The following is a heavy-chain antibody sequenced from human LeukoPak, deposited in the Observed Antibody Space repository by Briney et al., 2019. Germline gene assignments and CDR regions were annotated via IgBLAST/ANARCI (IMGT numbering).Heavy chain of an antibody. Sequence: SSETLSLTCTVSGGSISSGGYYWSWIRQHPGKGLEWIGYIYYSGSTYYNPSLKSRVTISVDTSKNQFSLKLSSVTAADTAVYYCARSHRTMVRGVISNWFDPWGQGTLVTVSS. V-gene: IGHV4-31*03. CDR2: IYYSGST. CDR1: GGSISSGGYY. D-gene: IGHD3-10*01. J-gene: IGHJ5*02. CDR3: ARSHRTMVRGVISNWFDP.